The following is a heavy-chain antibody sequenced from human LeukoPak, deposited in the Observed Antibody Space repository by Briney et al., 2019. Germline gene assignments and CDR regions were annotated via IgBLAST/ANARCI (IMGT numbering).Heavy chain of an antibody. CDR2: IKQDGSEK. Sequence: PGGSLRLSCAASGFTFSSYWMSWVRQAPGKGLEWVANIKQDGSEKYYVDSVKGRFTISRDNAKNSLYLQMNSLRAEDTAVYYCARDRFWAAAAGIFDYWGQGTLVTVSS. CDR1: GFTFSSYW. D-gene: IGHD6-13*01. V-gene: IGHV3-7*01. J-gene: IGHJ4*02. CDR3: ARDRFWAAAAGIFDY.